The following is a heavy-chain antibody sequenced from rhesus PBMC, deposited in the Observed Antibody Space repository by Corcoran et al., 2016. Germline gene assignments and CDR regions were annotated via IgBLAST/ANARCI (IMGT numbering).Heavy chain of an antibody. CDR1: GGSISDYYY. CDR3: ARVPTVAAYYYGLDS. D-gene: IGHD4-29*01. CDR2: IYVNSTIT. Sequence: QVQLQESGPGLVKPSETLSLTCAVSGGSISDYYYWNWIRKPQGKGLEWIGNIYVNSTITNQYPPLKSRVTISKDTSKNQFFLKLSSVTAADTAGYYCARVPTVAAYYYGLDSWGQGVVVTVSS. J-gene: IGHJ6*01. V-gene: IGHV4S9*01.